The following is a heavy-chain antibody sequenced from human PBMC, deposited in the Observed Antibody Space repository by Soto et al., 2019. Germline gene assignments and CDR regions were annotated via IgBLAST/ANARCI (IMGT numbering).Heavy chain of an antibody. V-gene: IGHV3-23*01. CDR1: GFTFSSYA. Sequence: EVQLLESGGGLVQPGGSLRLSCAASGFTFSSYAMNWVRQAPGKGLEWVSTISGSGGSTYYADSVKGRSTISRDNSKNTLYLQMNSLRAEDTAVYSCAKAGFPKYMTTVTYYFDFWGQGTLVTVSS. CDR3: AKAGFPKYMTTVTYYFDF. J-gene: IGHJ4*02. CDR2: ISGSGGST. D-gene: IGHD4-17*01.